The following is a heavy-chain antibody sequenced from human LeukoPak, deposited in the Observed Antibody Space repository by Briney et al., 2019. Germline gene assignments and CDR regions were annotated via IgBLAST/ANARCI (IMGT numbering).Heavy chain of an antibody. CDR3: ARERGSD. CDR2: ISWNSGSI. CDR1: GFTFDDYA. Sequence: GRSLRLSCAASGFTFDDYAMHWVRQAPGKGLEWVSGISWNSGSIGYADSVKGRFTISRDSFTNTLYLQMIGLRDDDTAVYYCARERGSDWGQGTLVTVSS. V-gene: IGHV3-9*01. J-gene: IGHJ4*02. D-gene: IGHD2-15*01.